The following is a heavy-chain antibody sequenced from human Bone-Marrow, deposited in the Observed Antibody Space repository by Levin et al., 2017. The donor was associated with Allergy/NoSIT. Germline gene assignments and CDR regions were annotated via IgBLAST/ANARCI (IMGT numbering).Heavy chain of an antibody. CDR3: ARGPAPNRASSYYFDN. J-gene: IGHJ4*02. CDR1: GFTFSNYA. D-gene: IGHD1-14*01. V-gene: IGHV3-30-3*01. CDR2: ISYDGSNE. Sequence: GGSLRLSCATSGFTFSNYAMHWVRQAPGKGLECVAFISYDGSNEYYADSVKGRFTVFRDSSKNTLYLQMTSLRIDDTAVYYCARGPAPNRASSYYFDNWGQGALVTVSS.